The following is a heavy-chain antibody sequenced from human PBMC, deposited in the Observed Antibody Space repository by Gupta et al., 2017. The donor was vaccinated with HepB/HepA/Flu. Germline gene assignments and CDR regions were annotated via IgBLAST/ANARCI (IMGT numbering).Heavy chain of an antibody. CDR3: ARHNSSPSYFDF. CDR2: IYYSGTT. D-gene: IGHD2/OR15-2a*01. V-gene: IGHV4-59*08. CDR1: GDSIRNYY. Sequence: QVQLQESGPGLVKPSETLSLTCTVSGDSIRNYYVSWIRQPPWKGLEWIGSIYYSGTTNYYPSLKSRLTISVDRSKNQVSLSLASVTAADTAMYYCARHNSSPSYFDFWGQGIPVTVSS. J-gene: IGHJ4*02.